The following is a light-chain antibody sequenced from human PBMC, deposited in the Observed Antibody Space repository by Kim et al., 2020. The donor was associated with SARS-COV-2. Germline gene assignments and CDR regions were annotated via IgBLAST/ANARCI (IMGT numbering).Light chain of an antibody. CDR2: QDT. CDR3: QAWDISTVV. J-gene: IGLJ2*01. Sequence: SYELTQPPSVSVSPGQTASITCSGDELGDRYASWYQQKPGQSPVLVIYQDTKRPSGIPERFSGSNSGHTATLTISGTQAMDEADYYCQAWDISTVVFGGGTQLTVL. CDR1: ELGDRY. V-gene: IGLV3-1*01.